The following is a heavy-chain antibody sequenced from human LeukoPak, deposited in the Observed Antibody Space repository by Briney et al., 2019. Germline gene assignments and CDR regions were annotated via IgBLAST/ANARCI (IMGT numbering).Heavy chain of an antibody. J-gene: IGHJ4*02. CDR3: AHLVVTIDWRSYFDY. Sequence: SGPTLVKPTQTLTLTCTFSDFSLSTPGMGVGWIRQPPGKALEWLAMIYYNDDRRYSPSLRSRLTITRDTSKNQVVFAMTNMDPVDTATYYCAHLVVTIDWRSYFDYWGQGALVTVSS. CDR1: DFSLSTPGMG. V-gene: IGHV2-5*01. CDR2: IYYNDDR. D-gene: IGHD3-9*01.